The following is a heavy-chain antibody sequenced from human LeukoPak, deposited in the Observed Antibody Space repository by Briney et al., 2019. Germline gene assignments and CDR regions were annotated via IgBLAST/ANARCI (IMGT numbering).Heavy chain of an antibody. CDR3: ARDRYDFWSGYYWIRDRYYYYYMDV. D-gene: IGHD3-3*01. CDR2: IYYSGST. V-gene: IGHV4-39*07. CDR1: GGSISSSSYY. Sequence: SETLSLTCTVPGGSISSSSYYWGWIRQPPGKGLEWIGSIYYSGSTYYNPSLKSRVTISVDTSKNQFSLKLSSVTAADTAVYYCARDRYDFWSGYYWIRDRYYYYYMDVWGKGTTVTVSS. J-gene: IGHJ6*03.